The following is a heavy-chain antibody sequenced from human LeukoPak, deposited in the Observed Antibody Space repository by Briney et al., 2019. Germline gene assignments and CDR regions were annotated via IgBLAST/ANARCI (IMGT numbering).Heavy chain of an antibody. V-gene: IGHV3-30*18. CDR1: GFTFSSYG. J-gene: IGHJ4*02. CDR3: AKPAVASKRGSYYFDY. CDR2: ISYDGSNK. D-gene: IGHD6-19*01. Sequence: GGSLRLSCAASGFTFSSYGMHWVRQAPGKGLEWVAVISYDGSNKYYADSVKGRFTISRDNSKNTLYLQMNSLRAEDTAVYYCAKPAVASKRGSYYFDYWGQGTLVTVSS.